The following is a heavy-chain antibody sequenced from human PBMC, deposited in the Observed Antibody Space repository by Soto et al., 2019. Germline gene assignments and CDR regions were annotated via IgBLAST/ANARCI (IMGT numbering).Heavy chain of an antibody. CDR2: IYYSGST. V-gene: IGHV4-31*03. CDR1: GGSISSGGYY. Sequence: QVQLQESGPGLVKPSQTLSLTCTVSGGSISSGGYYWSWIRQHPGKGLEWIGYIYYSGSTYYNPSLKGRXTXSXXTAKNQFSLKLSSVTAADTAVYYCARVGGINWFDPWGQGTLVTVSS. CDR3: ARVGGINWFDP. D-gene: IGHD1-20*01. J-gene: IGHJ5*02.